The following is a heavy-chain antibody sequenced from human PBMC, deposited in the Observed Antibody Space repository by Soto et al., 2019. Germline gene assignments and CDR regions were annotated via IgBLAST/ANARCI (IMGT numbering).Heavy chain of an antibody. V-gene: IGHV4-59*01. Sequence: SETLSLTCTVSGGSISSYYWSWIRQPPGKGLEWIGYIYYSGSTNYNPSLKSRVTISVDTSKNQFSLKLSSVTAADTAVYYCGRVHYHYRNYEMGYWGQGTLVTVSS. CDR2: IYYSGST. CDR1: GGSISSYY. J-gene: IGHJ4*02. CDR3: GRVHYHYRNYEMGY. D-gene: IGHD4-4*01.